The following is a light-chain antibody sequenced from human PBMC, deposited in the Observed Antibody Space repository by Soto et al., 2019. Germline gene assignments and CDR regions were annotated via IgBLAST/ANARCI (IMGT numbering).Light chain of an antibody. CDR1: QSMTTK. CDR2: GAS. V-gene: IGKV3D-15*01. CDR3: QQFDDSVT. J-gene: IGKJ5*01. Sequence: IVMPQSPAALSVSPAEGFTVSFRASQSMTTKLAWYQQKPGQAPRLLIFGASDRATGTPDRFSGSGSGTDFTLTISRLEPEDSAVYYCQQFDDSVTFGQGTRLEI.